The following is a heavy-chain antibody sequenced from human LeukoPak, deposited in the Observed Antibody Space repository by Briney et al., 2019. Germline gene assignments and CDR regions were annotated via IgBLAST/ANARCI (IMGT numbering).Heavy chain of an antibody. CDR2: IYISGST. CDR1: GGSISSYY. CDR3: ARDRGTWNDDGFDY. J-gene: IGHJ4*02. Sequence: PSETLSLTCTVSGGSISSYYWSWIRQPAGKGLEWIGRIYISGSTNYNPSLKSRVTMSVDTSKNQFSLKLSSVTAADTAVYYCARDRGTWNDDGFDYWGQGTLVTVSS. D-gene: IGHD1-1*01. V-gene: IGHV4-4*07.